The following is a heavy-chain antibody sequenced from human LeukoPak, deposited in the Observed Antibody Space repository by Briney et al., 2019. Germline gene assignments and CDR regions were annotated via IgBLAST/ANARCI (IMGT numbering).Heavy chain of an antibody. D-gene: IGHD3-10*01. Sequence: PGGSLRLSCAASGFTFSEAWMHWVRQAPGKGLVWVSRINNDGSTTRYADSVKGRFTISRDNAKNTLYLQMNSLRAEDTAVYYCAKSGSGSYFDYWGQGTLVTVSS. CDR3: AKSGSGSYFDY. CDR2: INNDGSTT. J-gene: IGHJ4*02. CDR1: GFTFSEAW. V-gene: IGHV3-74*01.